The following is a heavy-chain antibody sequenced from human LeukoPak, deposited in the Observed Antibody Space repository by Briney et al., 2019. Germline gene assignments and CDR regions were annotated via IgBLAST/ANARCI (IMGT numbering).Heavy chain of an antibody. Sequence: SETLSLTCTVSGGSISSYYWSWIRQPPGKGLEWIGYIYTSGSTNYNSALKSRVTISVDTSKNQFSLKLSSVTAADTAVYYCARQVGSSSRWFDPWGQGTLVTVSS. CDR2: IYTSGST. D-gene: IGHD6-6*01. J-gene: IGHJ5*02. CDR3: ARQVGSSSRWFDP. V-gene: IGHV4-4*09. CDR1: GGSISSYY.